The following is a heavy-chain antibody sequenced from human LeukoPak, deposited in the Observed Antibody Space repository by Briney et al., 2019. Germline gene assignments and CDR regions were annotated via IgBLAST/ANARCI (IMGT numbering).Heavy chain of an antibody. CDR3: ARTYCSGGSCYSDY. J-gene: IGHJ4*02. V-gene: IGHV4-59*01. Sequence: SETLSLTCTVSGGSISSCYWSWIRQPPGKGLEWIGYIYYSGSTNYNPSLKSRVTISVDTSKNQFSLKLSSVTAADTAVYYCARTYCSGGSCYSDYWGQGTLVTVSS. CDR1: GGSISSCY. CDR2: IYYSGST. D-gene: IGHD2-15*01.